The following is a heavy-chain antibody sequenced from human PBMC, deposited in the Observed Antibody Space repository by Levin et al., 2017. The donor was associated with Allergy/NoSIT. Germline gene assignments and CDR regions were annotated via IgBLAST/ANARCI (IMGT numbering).Heavy chain of an antibody. V-gene: IGHV3-30*03. J-gene: IGHJ4*02. D-gene: IGHD3-22*01. CDR3: AREILVTGPFDK. CDR2: LFPSFLPP. Sequence: SLLLSCAASGFTFSSHGMHWVRQAPGPFLSSFSFLFPSFLPPSSSSSFKGRFTISRDNSKNTVYLQMNTLRSEDTAVYYCAREILVTGPFDKWGQGALVTVSS. CDR1: GFTFSSHG.